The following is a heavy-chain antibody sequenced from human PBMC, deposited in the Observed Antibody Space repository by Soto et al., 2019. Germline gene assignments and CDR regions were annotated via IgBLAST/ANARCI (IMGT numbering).Heavy chain of an antibody. Sequence: GGSLRLSCAASGLTFSSYSMNWVRQAPGKGLEWVSYISSSSSTIYYADSVKGRFTISRDNAKNSLYLQMNSLRAEDTAVYYCARARSQFDIWGQGTMVTVSS. CDR1: GLTFSSYS. J-gene: IGHJ3*02. CDR3: ARARSQFDI. V-gene: IGHV3-48*01. CDR2: ISSSSSTI.